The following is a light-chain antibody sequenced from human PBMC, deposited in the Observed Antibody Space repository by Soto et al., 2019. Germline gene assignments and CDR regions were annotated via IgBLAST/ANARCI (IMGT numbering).Light chain of an antibody. CDR1: SSDIGAYIY. V-gene: IGLV2-14*03. CDR2: DVS. CDR3: SSYRDSNTPVI. J-gene: IGLJ2*01. Sequence: QSALTQPASVSGSPGQSITISCTGTSSDIGAYIYVSWYQQHPGRAPKLLIFDVSDRPSGVPNRFSGSKSGNTASLTISGLQAADEADYYCSSYRDSNTPVIFGGGTKLTVL.